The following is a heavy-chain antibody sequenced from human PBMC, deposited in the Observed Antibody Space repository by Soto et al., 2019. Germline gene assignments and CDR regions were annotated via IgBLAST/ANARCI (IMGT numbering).Heavy chain of an antibody. D-gene: IGHD3-10*01. CDR3: ARHNYGSGSTYFDY. CDR1: GGSISSYY. J-gene: IGHJ4*02. Sequence: TSETLSLTCTVSGGSISSYYWIWIRQPPGKGLEWIGYIYYSGSTNYNPSLKSRVTISVDTSKNQFSLKLNSMTAADTAVYYCARHNYGSGSTYFDYWGQGTLVTVS. CDR2: IYYSGST. V-gene: IGHV4-59*08.